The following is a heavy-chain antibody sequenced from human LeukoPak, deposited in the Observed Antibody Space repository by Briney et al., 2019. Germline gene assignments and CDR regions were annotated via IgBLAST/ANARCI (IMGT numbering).Heavy chain of an antibody. V-gene: IGHV3-7*01. CDR1: GFTFDTSW. D-gene: IGHD3-22*01. Sequence: GGSLRLSCAASGFTFDTSWMNWVRQAPGQGLEWVANIKQDGSEEHYVDSVKGRFTISRDNAKSSVHLQVNSLRVEDTAVYYCARGGSSGYRPSDYWGLGTPVTVSS. CDR3: ARGGSSGYRPSDY. CDR2: IKQDGSEE. J-gene: IGHJ4*02.